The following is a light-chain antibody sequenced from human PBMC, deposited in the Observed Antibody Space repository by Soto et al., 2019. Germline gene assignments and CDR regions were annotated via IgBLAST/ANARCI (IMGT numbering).Light chain of an antibody. CDR1: DSNIGSNA. J-gene: IGLJ2*01. Sequence: QSALTQPPSASGTPGQRVTISCSGGDSNIGSNAVNWYQQLPGMAPQLLIFNSYQRPSGVPDRFSGSKSGTSASLAISGLQSEDEADYYCATWDDSLNGQVVFGGGTKLTVL. CDR3: ATWDDSLNGQVV. V-gene: IGLV1-44*01. CDR2: NSY.